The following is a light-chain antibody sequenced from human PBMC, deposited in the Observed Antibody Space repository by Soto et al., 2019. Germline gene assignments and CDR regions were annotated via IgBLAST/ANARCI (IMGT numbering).Light chain of an antibody. Sequence: DIQMTQSPSSLSASVGDRVTITCRAGQSISSYLNWYQQKPGKAXKLLIYAASSLQSGIPSRFSGSGSGTDFTLTISSLQPEDFANYYCQQSYRTPSWTFGQGTKVDIK. CDR1: QSISSY. CDR2: AAS. V-gene: IGKV1-39*01. J-gene: IGKJ1*01. CDR3: QQSYRTPSWT.